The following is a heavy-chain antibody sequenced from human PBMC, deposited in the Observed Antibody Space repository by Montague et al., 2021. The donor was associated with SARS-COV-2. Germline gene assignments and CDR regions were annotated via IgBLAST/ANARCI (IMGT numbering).Heavy chain of an antibody. CDR3: ARNPHRTYFYGSGIYLLNHSFDY. D-gene: IGHD3-10*01. CDR2: INYDGSET. Sequence: SLRLSCAASGFILYAYWMHWVRQAPGKGLEWVANINYDGSETYYLGSVKGLFTISRDNANNALHLQMNNLRAADAAVYFCARNPHRTYFYGSGIYLLNHSFDYWGPGTLVTVSS. CDR1: GFILYAYW. J-gene: IGHJ4*02. V-gene: IGHV3-7*01.